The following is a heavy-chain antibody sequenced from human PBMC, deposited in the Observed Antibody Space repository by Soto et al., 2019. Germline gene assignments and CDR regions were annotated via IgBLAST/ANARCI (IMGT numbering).Heavy chain of an antibody. CDR1: GYTFTSYG. J-gene: IGHJ3*02. D-gene: IGHD1-26*01. CDR2: ISAYNGNT. V-gene: IGHV1-18*01. CDR3: ARNIRVGASRIAFGI. Sequence: ASVKVSCKASGYTFTSYGISWVRQAPGQGLEWMGCISAYNGNTNYAQKLQGRVTMTTDTSTSTAYMELRSLRSDDTAVYYCARNIRVGASRIAFGIWGQGSMVTVSS.